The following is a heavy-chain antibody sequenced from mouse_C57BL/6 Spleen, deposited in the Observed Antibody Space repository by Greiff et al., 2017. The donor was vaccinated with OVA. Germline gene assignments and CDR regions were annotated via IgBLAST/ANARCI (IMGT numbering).Heavy chain of an antibody. D-gene: IGHD1-1*01. CDR1: GFTFSDYG. CDR2: ISSGSSTI. J-gene: IGHJ1*03. V-gene: IGHV5-17*01. CDR3: ANDYGSSYDWYFDV. Sequence: EVKLVESGGGLVKPGGSLKLSCAASGFTFSDYGMHWVRQAPEKGLEWVAYISSGSSTIYYADTVKGRFTISRDNAKNTLFLQMTSLRSEATAMYYCANDYGSSYDWYFDVWGTGTTVTVSS.